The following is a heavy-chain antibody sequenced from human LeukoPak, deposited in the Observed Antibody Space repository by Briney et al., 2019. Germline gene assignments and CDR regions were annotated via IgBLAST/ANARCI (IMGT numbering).Heavy chain of an antibody. CDR2: IYYSGST. CDR1: GGSISSGGYY. J-gene: IGHJ4*02. V-gene: IGHV4-31*03. CDR3: ARGRYQLLVDH. Sequence: SQTLSLTCTVSGGSISSGGYYWSWIRQHLGKGLEWIGYIYYSGSTYYNPSLKSRVTISVDTSKNQFSLKLSSVTAADTAVYYCARGRYQLLVDHWGQGTLVTVSS. D-gene: IGHD2-2*01.